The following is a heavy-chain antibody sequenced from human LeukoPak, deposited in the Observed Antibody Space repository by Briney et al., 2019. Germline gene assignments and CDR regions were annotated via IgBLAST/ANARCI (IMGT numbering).Heavy chain of an antibody. CDR3: ARSLELYFDY. J-gene: IGHJ4*02. V-gene: IGHV3-30*04. CDR1: GFTFSSYA. Sequence: RSGRSLRLSCAASGFTFSSYAMHWVRQAPGKGLEWVAVISYDGSNKYYADSVKGRFTISRDNSKKTLYLQMNSLRAEDTAVYYCARSLELYFDYWGQGTLVTVAS. CDR2: ISYDGSNK. D-gene: IGHD1-26*01.